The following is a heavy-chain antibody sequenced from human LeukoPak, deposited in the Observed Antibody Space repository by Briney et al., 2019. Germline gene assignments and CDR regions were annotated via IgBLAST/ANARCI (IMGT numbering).Heavy chain of an antibody. CDR1: GFTFSSYA. CDR3: AKNYYDSSGYPKDAFDI. Sequence: GGSLRLSCAASGFTFSSYAMHWVRQAPGKGLEWVAVISYDGSNKYYADSVKGRFTISRDNSKNTLYLQMNSLRAEDTAVYYCAKNYYDSSGYPKDAFDIWGQGTMVTVSS. D-gene: IGHD3-22*01. J-gene: IGHJ3*02. V-gene: IGHV3-30-3*01. CDR2: ISYDGSNK.